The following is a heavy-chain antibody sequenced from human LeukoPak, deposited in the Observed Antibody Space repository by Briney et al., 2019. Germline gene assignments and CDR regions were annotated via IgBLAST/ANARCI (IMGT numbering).Heavy chain of an antibody. V-gene: IGHV4-59*01. CDR1: GGSISSYY. CDR3: ARAVGFLEWLPRMGGYYYYYMDV. CDR2: IDYSGST. Sequence: SETLSLTCTVSGGSISSYYWSWIRQPPGRGLEWIGYIDYSGSTNYNPSLKSRVTISVDTSKNQFSLKLSSVTAADTAVYYCARAVGFLEWLPRMGGYYYYYMDVWGKGTTVTVSS. D-gene: IGHD3-3*02. J-gene: IGHJ6*03.